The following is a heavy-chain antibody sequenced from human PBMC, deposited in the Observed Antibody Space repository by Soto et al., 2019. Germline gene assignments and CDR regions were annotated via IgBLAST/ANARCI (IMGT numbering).Heavy chain of an antibody. CDR3: TINGAHYYYYGMDV. CDR2: IRSKAYGGTT. J-gene: IGHJ6*02. V-gene: IGHV3-49*04. CDR1: GFTFGDYA. D-gene: IGHD2-8*01. Sequence: GGSLRLSCTASGFTFGDYAMSWVRQAPGKGLEWVGFIRSKAYGGTTEYAASVKGRFTISRDDSKSIAYLQMNSLKTEDTAVYYCTINGAHYYYYGMDVWGQGTTVTVSS.